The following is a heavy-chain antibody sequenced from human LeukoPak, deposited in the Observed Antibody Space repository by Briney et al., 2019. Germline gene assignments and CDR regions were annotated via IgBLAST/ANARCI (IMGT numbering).Heavy chain of an antibody. D-gene: IGHD6-19*01. CDR2: ISSSSSTI. J-gene: IGHJ4*02. CDR3: ASFPSGHPFDY. Sequence: PGGSLRPSCAASGFTFSSYSMNWVRQAPGKGLEWVSYISSSSSTIYYADSVKGRFTISRDNAKNSLYLQMNSLRAEDTAVYYCASFPSGHPFDYWGQGTLVTVSS. V-gene: IGHV3-48*01. CDR1: GFTFSSYS.